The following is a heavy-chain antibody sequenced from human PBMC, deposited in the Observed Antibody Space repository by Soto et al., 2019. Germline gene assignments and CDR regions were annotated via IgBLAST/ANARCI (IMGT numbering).Heavy chain of an antibody. CDR2: ISYDGSNK. Sequence: GGSLRLSCAASGFTFSSYAMHWVRQAPGKGLEWVAVISYDGSNKYYADSVKGRFTISRDNSKNTLYLQMNSLRAEDTAVYYCARESPGIAAAGSRPLNYYYYGMDAWGQGTTVTVS. CDR3: ARESPGIAAAGSRPLNYYYYGMDA. J-gene: IGHJ6*02. D-gene: IGHD6-13*01. CDR1: GFTFSSYA. V-gene: IGHV3-30-3*01.